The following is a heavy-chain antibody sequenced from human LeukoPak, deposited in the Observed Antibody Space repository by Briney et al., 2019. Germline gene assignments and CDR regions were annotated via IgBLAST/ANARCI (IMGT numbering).Heavy chain of an antibody. CDR3: ARGDQNSDAFDI. CDR2: IYHNGST. Sequence: SETLSLTCAVPGGSISSSNWWSWVRQPTGKGLEWIGEIYHNGSTNYNPSLKSRVTISVDKSKNQFSLKLSSVTAADTAVYYCARGDQNSDAFDIWGQGTMVTVSS. CDR1: GGSISSSNW. J-gene: IGHJ3*02. V-gene: IGHV4-4*02.